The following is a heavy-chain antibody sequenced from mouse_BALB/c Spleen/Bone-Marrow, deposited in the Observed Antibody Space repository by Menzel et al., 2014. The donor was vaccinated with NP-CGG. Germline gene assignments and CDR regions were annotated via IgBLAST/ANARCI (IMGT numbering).Heavy chain of an antibody. CDR2: ISSGSSTI. Sequence: EVQGVESGGGLVQPGGSRKLSCAASGFTFSSFGMHWVRQAPEKGLEWVAYISSGSSTIYYADTVKGRFTISRDNPKNTLFLQMTSLRSEDTAMYYCARGNYGFSFYYAMDYWGQGTSVTVSS. D-gene: IGHD1-1*01. J-gene: IGHJ4*01. CDR1: GFTFSSFG. V-gene: IGHV5-17*02. CDR3: ARGNYGFSFYYAMDY.